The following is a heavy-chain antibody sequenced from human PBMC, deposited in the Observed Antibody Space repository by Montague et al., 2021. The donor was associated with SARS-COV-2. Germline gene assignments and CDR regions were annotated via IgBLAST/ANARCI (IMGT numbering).Heavy chain of an antibody. CDR2: INHSGST. Sequence: SETLSLTCAVYGGSLSGYYWSWIRQPPGKGLEWIGEINHSGSTNYNPSLQSRVTISVDTSKKQFSLKLTSVTAADTSVYYCVRGPVFCSSYSSLPTLGQRPSWYFDIWGRGTLVTVSS. CDR3: VRGPVFCSSYSSLPTLGQRPSWYFDI. J-gene: IGHJ2*01. V-gene: IGHV4-34*01. CDR1: GGSLSGYY. D-gene: IGHD6-13*01.